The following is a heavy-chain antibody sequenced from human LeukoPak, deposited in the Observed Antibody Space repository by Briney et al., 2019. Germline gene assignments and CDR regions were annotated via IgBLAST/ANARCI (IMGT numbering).Heavy chain of an antibody. CDR1: GFTFSNAW. CDR2: IKSKTDGGTT. CDR3: TSQLIAARPTDY. Sequence: GGSLRLSCAASGFTFSNAWMSWVRQAPGKGLEWVGRIKSKTDGGTTDYAAPVKGRFTISRDDSKNTLYLQMYSLKTEDTAVYYCTSQLIAARPTDYWGQGTLVTVSS. V-gene: IGHV3-15*01. J-gene: IGHJ4*02. D-gene: IGHD6-6*01.